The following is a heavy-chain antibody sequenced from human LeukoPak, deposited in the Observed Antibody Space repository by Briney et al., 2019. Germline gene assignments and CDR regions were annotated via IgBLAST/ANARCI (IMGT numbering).Heavy chain of an antibody. V-gene: IGHV3-23*01. CDR3: AKGESNWDYYFDY. CDR2: ISSSGGST. J-gene: IGHJ4*02. D-gene: IGHD7-27*01. CDR1: GFTYSSYA. Sequence: GGPLRLSCAASGFTYSSYAMSWVRQAPGKGLEWVSAISSSGGSTYYADSVKGRFTISRDDSKNTLFLRMNSLRAEDTAVYYCAKGESNWDYYFDYWGQGTLVTVSS.